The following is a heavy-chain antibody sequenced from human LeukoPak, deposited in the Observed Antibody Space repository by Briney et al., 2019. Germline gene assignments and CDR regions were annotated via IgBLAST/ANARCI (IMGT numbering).Heavy chain of an antibody. CDR1: GGSISSYY. Sequence: SETLSLTCTVSGGSISSYYWSWIRQPPGKGLEWIGYIYYSGSTNYNPSLKSRVTISVDMSKNQFSLKLSSATAADTAVYYCARGRNYDFWSGYYFGDLGDAFDIWGQGTMVTVSS. V-gene: IGHV4-59*01. J-gene: IGHJ3*02. CDR3: ARGRNYDFWSGYYFGDLGDAFDI. CDR2: IYYSGST. D-gene: IGHD3-3*01.